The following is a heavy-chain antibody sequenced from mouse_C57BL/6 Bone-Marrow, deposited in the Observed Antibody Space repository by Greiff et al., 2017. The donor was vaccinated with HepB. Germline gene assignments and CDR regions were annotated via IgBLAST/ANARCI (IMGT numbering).Heavy chain of an antibody. J-gene: IGHJ3*01. Sequence: EVKLLESGGGLVQPGESLKLSCESNEYEFPSHDMSWVRKTPEKRLELVAAINSDGGSTYYPDTMERRFIISRDNTKTTLYLQMSSLRSEDTALYYWAGCYYGSSLPAWFAYWGQGTLVTVSA. V-gene: IGHV5-2*01. CDR3: AGCYYGSSLPAWFAY. CDR1: EYEFPSHD. D-gene: IGHD1-1*01. CDR2: INSDGGST.